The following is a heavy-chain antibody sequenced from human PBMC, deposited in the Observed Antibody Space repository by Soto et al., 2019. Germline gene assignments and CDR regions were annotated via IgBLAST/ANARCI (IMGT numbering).Heavy chain of an antibody. D-gene: IGHD4-17*01. CDR2: IYYSGST. Sequence: QVQLQESGPGLVKPSQTLSLTCTVSGGSISTGGYYWTWIRQHTGKGLEWIGYIYYSGSTYYNPSLKSRVTISVDTSKNQFSLKLSSVTAADTAVYYCARVLSVTLFDDWGQGTLVTVSS. J-gene: IGHJ4*02. CDR3: ARVLSVTLFDD. V-gene: IGHV4-31*03. CDR1: GGSISTGGYY.